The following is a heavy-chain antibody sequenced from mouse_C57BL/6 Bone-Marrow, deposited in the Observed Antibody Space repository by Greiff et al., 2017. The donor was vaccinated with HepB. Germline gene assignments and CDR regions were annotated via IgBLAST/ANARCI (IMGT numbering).Heavy chain of an antibody. J-gene: IGHJ2*01. CDR2: IYPRSGNT. Sequence: QVQLQQSGAELARPGASVKLSCKASGYTFTSYGISWVKQRTGQGLEWIGEIYPRSGNTYYNEKFKGKATLTADKSSSTAYMELRSLTSENSAVYFCARSHYYYGKGYWGQGTTLTVSA. V-gene: IGHV1-81*01. D-gene: IGHD1-1*01. CDR1: GYTFTSYG. CDR3: ARSHYYYGKGY.